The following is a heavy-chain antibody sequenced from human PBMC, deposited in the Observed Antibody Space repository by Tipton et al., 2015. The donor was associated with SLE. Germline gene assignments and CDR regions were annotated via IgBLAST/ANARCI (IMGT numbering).Heavy chain of an antibody. Sequence: GLVKPSETLSLTCTVSGDSISTYYWTWIRQPPGKGLEWIGYIYYSGFTNYNPSLKSRVTISVDTSNNQFSLKLSSVTAADTAVYYCARGLFPWELFYWGQGTLVTVSS. V-gene: IGHV4-59*12. CDR3: ARGLFPWELFY. D-gene: IGHD1-26*01. CDR2: IYYSGFT. J-gene: IGHJ4*02. CDR1: GDSISTYY.